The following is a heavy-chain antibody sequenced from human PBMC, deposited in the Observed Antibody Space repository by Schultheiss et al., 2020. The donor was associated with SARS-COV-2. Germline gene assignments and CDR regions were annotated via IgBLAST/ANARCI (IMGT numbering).Heavy chain of an antibody. D-gene: IGHD5-24*01. Sequence: GGSLRLSCAASGFTFSDYYMSWIRQAPGKGLEWVSYISSSGSTIYYADSVKGRFTISRDNAKNSLYLQMNSLRAEDTAVYYCARDLATTVWAVDIWGQGTMVTVSS. CDR3: ARDLATTVWAVDI. V-gene: IGHV3-11*01. J-gene: IGHJ3*02. CDR1: GFTFSDYY. CDR2: ISSSGSTI.